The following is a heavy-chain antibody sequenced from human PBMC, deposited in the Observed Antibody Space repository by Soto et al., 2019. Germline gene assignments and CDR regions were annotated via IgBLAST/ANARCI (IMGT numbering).Heavy chain of an antibody. D-gene: IGHD6-19*01. CDR2: IFWNRGGI. CDR3: AKDCIAVAGFNGMDV. CDR1: GFKFDDYA. Sequence: ESGGGLVQPGRSLRLSCAASGFKFDDYAMHWVRQAPGKGLEWVAGIFWNRGGIVYADSVKGRFTISRDNAKRSLSLQMNSLRAEDTAFYYCAKDCIAVAGFNGMDVWGQGTTVTVSS. J-gene: IGHJ6*02. V-gene: IGHV3-9*01.